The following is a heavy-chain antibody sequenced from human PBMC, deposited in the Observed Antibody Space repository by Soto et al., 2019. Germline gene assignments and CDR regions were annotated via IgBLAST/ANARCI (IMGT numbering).Heavy chain of an antibody. V-gene: IGHV3-33*01. CDR2: IWYDGTKK. CDR3: ARDVVTAVAVSVNWFDP. Sequence: QVQLVESGGGVVQSGRSLTLSCTASGFSLRTYGIQWLRRAPGKGLEWVAFIWYDGTKKFYANSVKGRSTISKDNSNNILYLQMSGLRAEDTAVYYCARDVVTAVAVSVNWFDPWGQGTLVTVSS. D-gene: IGHD6-19*01. J-gene: IGHJ5*02. CDR1: GFSLRTYG.